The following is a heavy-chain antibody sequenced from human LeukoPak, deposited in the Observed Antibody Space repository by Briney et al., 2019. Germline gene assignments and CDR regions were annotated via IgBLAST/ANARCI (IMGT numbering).Heavy chain of an antibody. CDR1: GGSISSYY. Sequence: SETLSLTCTVSGGSISSYYWSWIRQPPGKGLEWIGSIYRSGNTYHNPSLKSGVTLSVDTSNNQFSLRLSTVTAADTAVYYCARLAAATSFDYWGQGTLVTVSS. J-gene: IGHJ4*02. V-gene: IGHV4-59*08. D-gene: IGHD1-26*01. CDR2: IYRSGNT. CDR3: ARLAAATSFDY.